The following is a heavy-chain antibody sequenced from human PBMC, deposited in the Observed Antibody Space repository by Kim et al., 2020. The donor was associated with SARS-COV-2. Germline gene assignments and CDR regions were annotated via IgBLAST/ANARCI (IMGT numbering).Heavy chain of an antibody. CDR1: GYSFTSYW. V-gene: IGHV5-51*01. CDR3: ARSNDFWSGYPYPFDY. Sequence: GESLKISCKGSGYSFTSYWIGWVRQMPGKGLEWMGIIYPGDSDTRYSPSFQGQVTISADKSISTAYLQWSSLKASDTAMYYCARSNDFWSGYPYPFDYWGQGTLVTVSS. CDR2: IYPGDSDT. D-gene: IGHD3-3*01. J-gene: IGHJ4*02.